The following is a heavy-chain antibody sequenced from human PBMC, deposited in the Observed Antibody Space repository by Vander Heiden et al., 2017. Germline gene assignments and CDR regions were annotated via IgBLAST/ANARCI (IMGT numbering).Heavy chain of an antibody. V-gene: IGHV3-21*01. CDR1: GFTFSSYS. CDR3: APKGDRGGY. J-gene: IGHJ4*02. CDR2: ISSSSRYI. Sequence: EVQLVESGGGLVKPGGSLRLSCAASGFTFSSYSMNWVRQAPGKGLEWVSSISSSSRYIDYADSVKGRFTISRDNAKNSLYMKMNSLRAEDTAVYYCAPKGDRGGYWGQGTLVTVSS. D-gene: IGHD3-10*01.